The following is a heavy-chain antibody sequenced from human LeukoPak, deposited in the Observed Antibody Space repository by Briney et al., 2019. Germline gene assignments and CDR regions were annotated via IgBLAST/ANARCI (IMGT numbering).Heavy chain of an antibody. J-gene: IGHJ6*03. CDR1: GFTVSSNY. CDR2: IYSGGNT. V-gene: IGHV3-53*05. D-gene: IGHD1-14*01. CDR3: AKTGFQWGEYFYYMDV. Sequence: PGGSLKLSFAASGFTVSSNYMSWVRQAPGKGLDWVSVIYSGGNTYYADSVKGRFTISRDNSRDTLYFQMNSLIYEDTAVYYCAKTGFQWGEYFYYMDVWGKGTTVTVSS.